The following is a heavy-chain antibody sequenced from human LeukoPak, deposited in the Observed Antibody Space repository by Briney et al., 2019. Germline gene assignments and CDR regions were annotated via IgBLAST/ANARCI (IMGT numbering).Heavy chain of an antibody. V-gene: IGHV4-38-2*01. J-gene: IGHJ4*02. Sequence: SETLSLTCAVSGYPISSGYYWGWIRQPPGKGLEWIGSIYHSGSTYYNPSLKSRVTISVDTSKNQFSLKLSSVTAADTAVYYCASLYGDYGPGGFDYWGQGTLVTVSS. CDR1: GYPISSGYY. CDR2: IYHSGST. CDR3: ASLYGDYGPGGFDY. D-gene: IGHD4-17*01.